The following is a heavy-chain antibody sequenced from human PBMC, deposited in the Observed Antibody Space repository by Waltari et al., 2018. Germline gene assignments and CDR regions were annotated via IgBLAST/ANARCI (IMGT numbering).Heavy chain of an antibody. D-gene: IGHD3-22*01. Sequence: QVQLVESGGGVVQPGRSLRLSCAASGFTFSSYGMHWVRQAPGKGLEWGEVIWYDGSNKYYADSVKGRFTISRDNSKNTLYLQMNSLRAEDTAMYYCAKGPYYYDSSGYLLDYWGQGTLVTVSS. V-gene: IGHV3-30*18. CDR1: GFTFSSYG. J-gene: IGHJ4*02. CDR2: IWYDGSNK. CDR3: AKGPYYYDSSGYLLDY.